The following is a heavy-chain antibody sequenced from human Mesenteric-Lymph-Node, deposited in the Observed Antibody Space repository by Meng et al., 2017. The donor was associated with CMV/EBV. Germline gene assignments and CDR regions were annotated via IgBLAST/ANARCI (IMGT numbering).Heavy chain of an antibody. CDR3: AKRGVGRFYYAMDV. V-gene: IGHV3-33*06. J-gene: IGHJ6*02. CDR2: IWYDGSYK. Sequence: GESLKISCAASGFNFNGHAMHWVRQAPGRGLEWVAVIWYDGSYKYYADSVEGRFTISRDNSKNTLYLQMNSLRGEDTAVYYCAKRGVGRFYYAMDVWGQGTTVTVSS. D-gene: IGHD3-3*01. CDR1: GFNFNGHA.